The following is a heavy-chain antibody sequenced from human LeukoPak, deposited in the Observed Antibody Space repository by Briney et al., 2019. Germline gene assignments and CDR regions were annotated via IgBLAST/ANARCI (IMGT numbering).Heavy chain of an antibody. CDR1: GGTFSSYA. J-gene: IGHJ4*02. D-gene: IGHD1-26*01. V-gene: IGHV1-69*01. CDR2: IIPIFGTA. Sequence: ASVKVSCKASGGTFSSYAISWVRQAPGQGLEWMGGIIPIFGTANYARKFQGRVTITADESTSTAYMELSSLRSEDTAVYYCARDFGYSGSYRYFDYWGQGTLVTVSS. CDR3: ARDFGYSGSYRYFDY.